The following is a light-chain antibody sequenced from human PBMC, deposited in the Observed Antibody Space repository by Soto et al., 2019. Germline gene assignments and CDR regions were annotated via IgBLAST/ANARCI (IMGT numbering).Light chain of an antibody. CDR1: QTIDDW. Sequence: DIQMTQSPSTLSASVGDRVSITCRASQTIDDWLAWYQQKPGKAPKFLIYDASTLASGVPSRFSGSGSGTEFTLTISSLQPDDFATYYCQQYSSHRTFGQGTKVEFK. CDR3: QQYSSHRT. V-gene: IGKV1-5*01. CDR2: DAS. J-gene: IGKJ1*01.